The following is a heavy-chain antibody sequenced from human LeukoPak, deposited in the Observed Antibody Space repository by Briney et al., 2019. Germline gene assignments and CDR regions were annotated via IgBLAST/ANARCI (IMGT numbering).Heavy chain of an antibody. D-gene: IGHD3-22*01. J-gene: IGHJ6*02. CDR3: ARDYYDSSGYRKTYGMDV. Sequence: ASVKVFCKASGYTFTSYGISWVRQAPGQGLEWMGWISAYNGNTNYAQKLQGRVTMTTDTSTSTAYMELRSLRSDDTAVYYCARDYYDSSGYRKTYGMDVWGQGTTVTVSS. CDR1: GYTFTSYG. CDR2: ISAYNGNT. V-gene: IGHV1-18*01.